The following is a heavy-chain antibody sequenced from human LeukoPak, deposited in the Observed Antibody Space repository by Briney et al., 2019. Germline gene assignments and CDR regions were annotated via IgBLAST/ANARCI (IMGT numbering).Heavy chain of an antibody. D-gene: IGHD1-26*01. Sequence: GRSLRLSCAASGFTFDDYAMHWVRQAPGKGLEWVSGISWNSGSIGYADSVKGRFTISRDNAKNSLYLQMNSLRAEDTAVYFCAREVRGSGSYAPPQLDYWGQGILVTVSS. CDR1: GFTFDDYA. J-gene: IGHJ4*02. CDR3: AREVRGSGSYAPPQLDY. V-gene: IGHV3-9*01. CDR2: ISWNSGSI.